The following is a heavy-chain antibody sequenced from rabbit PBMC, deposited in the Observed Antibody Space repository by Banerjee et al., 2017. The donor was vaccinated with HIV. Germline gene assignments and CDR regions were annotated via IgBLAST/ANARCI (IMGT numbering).Heavy chain of an antibody. CDR3: ARDDGGVVGYDWDL. V-gene: IGHV1S45*01. Sequence: QEQLEESGGDLVKPGGSLTLTCTASGFSFSNKYVMCWVRQAPGKGLEWIACIYAGSSGSTWYASWAKGRFTISKTSSTTVTLQMTSLTAADTATYFCARDDGGVVGYDWDLWGQGTLVTVS. J-gene: IGHJ3*01. D-gene: IGHD6-1*01. CDR2: IYAGSSGST. CDR1: GFSFSNKYV.